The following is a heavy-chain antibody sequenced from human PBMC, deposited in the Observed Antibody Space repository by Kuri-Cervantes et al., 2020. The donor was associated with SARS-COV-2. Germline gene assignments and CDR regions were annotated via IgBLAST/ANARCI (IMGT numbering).Heavy chain of an antibody. CDR1: GDSIRSSNYY. CDR3: ARRRGGYCSSTSCPGYFDY. Sequence: GSLRLSCTVSGDSIRSSNYYWGWVRQPPGKGLEWIGSIYYSGSTYYNPSLKSRVTISVDTSKNQFSLKLSSVTAADTAVYYCARRRGGYCSSTSCPGYFDYWGQGTLVTVSS. J-gene: IGHJ4*02. CDR2: IYYSGST. V-gene: IGHV4-39*01. D-gene: IGHD2-2*01.